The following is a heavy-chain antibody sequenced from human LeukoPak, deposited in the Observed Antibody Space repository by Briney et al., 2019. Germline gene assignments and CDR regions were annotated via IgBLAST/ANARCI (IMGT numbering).Heavy chain of an antibody. CDR1: GFTFSSYA. CDR3: ARTIPEYASDP. J-gene: IGHJ5*02. D-gene: IGHD3-16*01. Sequence: GGSLRLSCAASGFTFSSYAMHWVRQAPGKGLEWVAVISYDGSNKYYADSVKGRFTISRDNAKNSLYLQMNSLRAEDTALYYCARTIPEYASDPWGQGTLVTVSS. V-gene: IGHV3-30-3*01. CDR2: ISYDGSNK.